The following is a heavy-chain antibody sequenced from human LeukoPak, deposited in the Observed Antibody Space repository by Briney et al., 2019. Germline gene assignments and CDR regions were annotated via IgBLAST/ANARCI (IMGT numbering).Heavy chain of an antibody. J-gene: IGHJ4*02. Sequence: PGGSLRLSCAASGFTFRSYWMTGVGQAPGKGRDGVANIKEEGREQYYVGSVKGRFTLSRDTAKHSLYLQMNRLRAEDTAVYYCARRIPVPATRSLDYWGQGTLVTVSS. CDR1: GFTFRSYW. CDR3: ARRIPVPATRSLDY. CDR2: IKEEGREQ. D-gene: IGHD2-15*01. V-gene: IGHV3-7*05.